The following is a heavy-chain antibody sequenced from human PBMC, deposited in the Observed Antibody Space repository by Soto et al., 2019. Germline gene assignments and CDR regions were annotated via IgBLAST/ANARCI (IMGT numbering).Heavy chain of an antibody. CDR2: IYYSGTT. V-gene: IGHV4-30-4*01. Sequence: QVQLQESGPGLVKPSQTLSLTCTVSGGSTSSDNYWSWIRQPPGKGLAWIGNIYYSGTTDYNPSLKRRLAMSIDTSKNQFSLKLSSVTAADTAVYFCAREGGESSDGLYYFDSWGQGSLVTVSS. J-gene: IGHJ4*02. D-gene: IGHD3-16*01. CDR1: GGSTSSDNY. CDR3: AREGGESSDGLYYFDS.